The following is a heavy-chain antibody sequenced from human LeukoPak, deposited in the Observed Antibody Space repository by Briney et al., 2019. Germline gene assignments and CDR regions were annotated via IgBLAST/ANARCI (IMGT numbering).Heavy chain of an antibody. J-gene: IGHJ4*02. V-gene: IGHV4-4*02. CDR2: IYHGGST. D-gene: IGHD6-13*01. Sequence: SGTLSLTCAVSGGSISSSNWWSWVRQPPGKGLEWIGEIYHGGSTNYNPSLKSRVTISVDKSKNQFSLKLSSVTAADTAVYYCAKVLALWSSSTGYFDYWGQGTLVTVSS. CDR3: AKVLALWSSSTGYFDY. CDR1: GGSISSSNW.